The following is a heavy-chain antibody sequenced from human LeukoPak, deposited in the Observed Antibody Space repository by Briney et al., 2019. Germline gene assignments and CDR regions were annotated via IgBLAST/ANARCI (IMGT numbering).Heavy chain of an antibody. CDR1: GYTFTSYD. CDR2: MNPNSGNT. V-gene: IGHV1-8*01. Sequence: GASVKVSCKASGYTFTSYDINWVRHATGQGLEWMGWMNPNSGNTGYSQKFQGRVTMTRNTSISTAYMELSSLRSEDTAVYYCAREDNRNYGWFDPWGQGTLVTVSS. D-gene: IGHD1-7*01. CDR3: AREDNRNYGWFDP. J-gene: IGHJ5*02.